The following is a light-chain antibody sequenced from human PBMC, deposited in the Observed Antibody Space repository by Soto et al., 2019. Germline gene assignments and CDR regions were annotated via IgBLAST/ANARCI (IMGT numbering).Light chain of an antibody. Sequence: NFMLTQPHSVSESPGKTVTISCTRSSGSIASNYVQWYQQRLGSSPTTVIYEDNQRPSGVPDRFSGSIDSSSNSASLTISGLKTEDEADYYCQSYDSSINWVFGGGTKLTVL. CDR1: SGSIASNY. V-gene: IGLV6-57*01. J-gene: IGLJ3*02. CDR3: QSYDSSINWV. CDR2: EDN.